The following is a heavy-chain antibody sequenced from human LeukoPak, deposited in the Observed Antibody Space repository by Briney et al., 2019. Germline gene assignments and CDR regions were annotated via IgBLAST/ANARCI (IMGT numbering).Heavy chain of an antibody. V-gene: IGHV1-3*01. CDR1: GYTFSIYA. Sequence: ASVKVSCKASGYTFSIYAIHWVRQAPGQRLEWMGWTNAGNGNTKYSQRSQGRVTITADESTSTAYMELSSLRSEDTAVYYCARGKLGISDAFDIWGQGTMVTVSS. D-gene: IGHD7-27*01. CDR3: ARGKLGISDAFDI. CDR2: TNAGNGNT. J-gene: IGHJ3*02.